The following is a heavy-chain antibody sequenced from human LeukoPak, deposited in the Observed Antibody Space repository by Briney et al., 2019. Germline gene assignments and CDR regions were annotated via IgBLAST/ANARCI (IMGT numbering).Heavy chain of an antibody. Sequence: SETLSLTCTVSGGSISSYYWSWIRQPPGKGLEWIGYIYYSGSTNYNPSLKSRVTISVDTSKNQFSLKLSSVTAADTAVYYCARFGRDGYNGYFDYRGQGTLVTVSS. J-gene: IGHJ4*02. CDR2: IYYSGST. CDR3: ARFGRDGYNGYFDY. D-gene: IGHD5-24*01. V-gene: IGHV4-59*01. CDR1: GGSISSYY.